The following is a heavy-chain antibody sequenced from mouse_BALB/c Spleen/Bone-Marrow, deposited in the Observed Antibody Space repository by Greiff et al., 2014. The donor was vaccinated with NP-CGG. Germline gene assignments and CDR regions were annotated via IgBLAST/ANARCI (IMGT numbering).Heavy chain of an antibody. CDR1: GYTFTSYW. Sequence: VKLQESGAELVKPGASVKMSCKASGYTFTSYWMYWVKQRPGQGLEWIGVIDPSDNYTSHNQKFKDKATLTVDTSSSTAYMQLSSLTSEDSAVYYCTRKDYWGQGTTLTVSS. J-gene: IGHJ2*01. CDR2: IDPSDNYT. V-gene: IGHV1S127*01. CDR3: TRKDY.